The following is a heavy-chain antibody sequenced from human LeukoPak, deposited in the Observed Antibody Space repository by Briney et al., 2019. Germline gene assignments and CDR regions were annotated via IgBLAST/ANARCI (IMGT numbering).Heavy chain of an antibody. Sequence: PSETLSLTCSVSGYSIGTGNYWAWVRQPPGKGLEWIGCVYHSGTHYKSSLTSRATISMDTSANQFSLKLTSMTAADSAFYYCTKTSGGGGHDSWGRGILVTVSS. J-gene: IGHJ5*01. D-gene: IGHD4-23*01. CDR3: TKTSGGGGHDS. CDR2: VYHSGT. V-gene: IGHV4-38-2*01. CDR1: GYSIGTGNY.